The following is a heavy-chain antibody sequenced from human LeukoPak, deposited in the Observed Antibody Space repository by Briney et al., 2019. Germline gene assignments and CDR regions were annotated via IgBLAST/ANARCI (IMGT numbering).Heavy chain of an antibody. J-gene: IGHJ6*02. D-gene: IGHD1-7*01. CDR1: GFTFSSHW. V-gene: IGHV3-7*01. CDR2: INQDGGEK. Sequence: PGGSLRLSCAASGFTFSSHWVSWVRQAPGKRLQWVANINQDGGEKHYADSVRGRFTISRDNTKNSLYLQMNSLRVEDSAVYYCASNWDYVRGYGMDVWGQGTTVAVSS. CDR3: ASNWDYVRGYGMDV.